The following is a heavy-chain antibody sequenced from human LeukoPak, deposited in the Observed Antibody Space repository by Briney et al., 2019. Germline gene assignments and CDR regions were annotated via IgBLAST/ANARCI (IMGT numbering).Heavy chain of an antibody. CDR3: AREGSGYTYGRGSYFDY. Sequence: ASVNVSRKASGYTLTVYYIHWVRQAPGQGLEWMGRINPNSGDTNFAQKFQGRVTMTRDTSISTAYMDLSGLRPDDTAVYYCAREGSGYTYGRGSYFDYWGHGILVTVSS. V-gene: IGHV1-2*06. CDR1: GYTLTVYY. CDR2: INPNSGDT. J-gene: IGHJ4*01. D-gene: IGHD5-18*01.